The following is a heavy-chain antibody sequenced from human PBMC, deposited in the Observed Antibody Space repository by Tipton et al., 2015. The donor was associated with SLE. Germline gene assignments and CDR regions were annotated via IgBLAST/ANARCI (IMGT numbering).Heavy chain of an antibody. V-gene: IGHV3-48*01. Sequence: SLRLSCAASGFTFSSYSMNWVRQAPGKGLEWVSYISSSSSTIYYAYSVKGRFTISRDNAKNSLYLQMNSLRAEDTAVYYCARTVHYYYYGMDVWGQGTTVTVSS. CDR2: ISSSSSTI. J-gene: IGHJ6*02. CDR1: GFTFSSYS. CDR3: ARTVHYYYYGMDV. D-gene: IGHD4-11*01.